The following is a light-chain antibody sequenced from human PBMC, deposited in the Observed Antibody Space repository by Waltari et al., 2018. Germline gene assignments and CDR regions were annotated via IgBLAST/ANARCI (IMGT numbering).Light chain of an antibody. J-gene: IGKJ2*01. V-gene: IGKV3D-15*01. Sequence: DIAMTQSPATLYLSPGERATLSCRASQSVNRNLAWYQQNPGQPPRLLIYGVSSRATGIPDRFTGSGSGMEFTLTISSLEPEDVGIYHCQQSIQWPYTFGQGTKVEIK. CDR1: QSVNRN. CDR2: GVS. CDR3: QQSIQWPYT.